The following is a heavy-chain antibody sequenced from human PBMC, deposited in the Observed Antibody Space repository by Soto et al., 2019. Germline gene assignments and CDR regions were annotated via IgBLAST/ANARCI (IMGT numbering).Heavy chain of an antibody. Sequence: GGSLRLSCAASGFTFSSYGMHWVRQAPGKGLEWVAVISYDGSNKYYADSVKGRFTISRDNSKNTLYLQMNSLRAEDTAVYYCAQERFLEWLSQGPMEYWGQGTLVTVSS. CDR1: GFTFSSYG. V-gene: IGHV3-30*18. D-gene: IGHD3-3*01. CDR3: AQERFLEWLSQGPMEY. J-gene: IGHJ4*02. CDR2: ISYDGSNK.